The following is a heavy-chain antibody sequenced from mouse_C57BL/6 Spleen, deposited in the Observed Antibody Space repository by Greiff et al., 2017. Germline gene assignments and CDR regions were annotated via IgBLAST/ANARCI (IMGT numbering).Heavy chain of an antibody. D-gene: IGHD1-1*01. J-gene: IGHJ3*01. CDR3: ARPYYGSSPFAY. V-gene: IGHV1-54*01. CDR1: GYAFTNYL. Sequence: QVQLQQSGAELVRPATSVKVSCKASGYAFTNYLIEWVKQRPGQGLEWIGVINPGSGGTNYNEKFKGKATLTADKSSSTAYMQLSSLTSEDSAVYFCARPYYGSSPFAYWGQGTLVTVSA. CDR2: INPGSGGT.